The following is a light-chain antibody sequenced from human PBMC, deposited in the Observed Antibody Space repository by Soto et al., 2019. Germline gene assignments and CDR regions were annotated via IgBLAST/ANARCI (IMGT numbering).Light chain of an antibody. CDR3: QQYNSYTT. CDR2: DAS. Sequence: DTQMTQSPSTLSASVGDRVTITCRASQSISTWLAWYQQKPGKAPKLLIYDASSLQSGVPSRFSGHGSGTDFTLTISSLQPDDFATYYCQQYNSYTTFGQGTKLEIK. J-gene: IGKJ2*01. CDR1: QSISTW. V-gene: IGKV1-5*01.